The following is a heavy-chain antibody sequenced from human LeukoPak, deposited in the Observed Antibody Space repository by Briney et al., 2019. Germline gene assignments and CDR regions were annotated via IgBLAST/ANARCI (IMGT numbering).Heavy chain of an antibody. CDR3: AKAYSSSSLYRNWFDP. Sequence: GRSLSLSCAASGFTFDDYAMHWVRQAPGKGLEWVSGISWNSGSIGYADSVKGRFTISRDNAKNSLYLQMNSLRAEDTALYYCAKAYSSSSLYRNWFDPWGQGTLVTVSS. CDR2: ISWNSGSI. V-gene: IGHV3-9*01. D-gene: IGHD6-6*01. CDR1: GFTFDDYA. J-gene: IGHJ5*02.